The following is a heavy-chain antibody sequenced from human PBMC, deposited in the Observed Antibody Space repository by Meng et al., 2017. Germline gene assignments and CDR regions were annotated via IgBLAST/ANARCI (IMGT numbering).Heavy chain of an antibody. V-gene: IGHV3-43*01. Sequence: GESLKISCAASGFTFDDYTMHWVRQAPGKGLEWVSLISWDGGSTYYADSVKGRFAISRDNSKNSLYLQMNSLRVEDSALYYCAKDISSGWTQYYYGLDVWGQGTTVTVSS. J-gene: IGHJ6*02. CDR3: AKDISSGWTQYYYGLDV. CDR1: GFTFDDYT. CDR2: ISWDGGST. D-gene: IGHD6-19*01.